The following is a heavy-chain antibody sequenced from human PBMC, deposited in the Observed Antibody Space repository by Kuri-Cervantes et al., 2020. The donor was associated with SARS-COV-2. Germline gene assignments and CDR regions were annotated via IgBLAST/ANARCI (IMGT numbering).Heavy chain of an antibody. Sequence: GESLKISCATSGSTFRHYTMQWVRQAPGKGLEWVSLINWDGTTTFYADSVKGRFSISRDNSKDSLYLQMDSLKIDDTALYYCAKGDWGYSNGFGAFDIWGQGTVVTVSS. V-gene: IGHV3-43*01. CDR1: GSTFRHYT. CDR3: AKGDWGYSNGFGAFDI. D-gene: IGHD5-18*01. CDR2: INWDGTTT. J-gene: IGHJ3*02.